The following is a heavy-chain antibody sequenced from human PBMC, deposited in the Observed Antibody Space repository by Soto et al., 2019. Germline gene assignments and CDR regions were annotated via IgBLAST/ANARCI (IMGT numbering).Heavy chain of an antibody. CDR2: IYARGST. D-gene: IGHD3-3*01. CDR1: GGSMRSYY. V-gene: IGHV4-4*07. Sequence: QVQLQESGPGLVKPSETLSLTCTVSGGSMRSYYWNWIRQPAGEGLEWIGRIYARGSTKYNPSLESRVTMFVDVSQNQFSLRLNSVTAADTAVYYCAGIGEEIYYGMDVWGQGTTVTVSS. CDR3: AGIGEEIYYGMDV. J-gene: IGHJ6*02.